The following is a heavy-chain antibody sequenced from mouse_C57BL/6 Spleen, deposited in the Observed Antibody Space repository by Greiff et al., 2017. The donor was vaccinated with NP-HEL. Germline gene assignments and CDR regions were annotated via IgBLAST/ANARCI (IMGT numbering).Heavy chain of an antibody. CDR3: ARGYALAY. Sequence: DVHLVESGGGLVKPGGSLKLSCAASGFTFSDYGMHWVRPAPEKGLEWVAYISSGSSTIYYADTVKGRFTISRDNAKNTLFLQMTSLRSEDTAMYYCARGYALAYWGQGTLVTVSA. CDR2: ISSGSSTI. CDR1: GFTFSDYG. J-gene: IGHJ3*01. D-gene: IGHD2-2*01. V-gene: IGHV5-17*01.